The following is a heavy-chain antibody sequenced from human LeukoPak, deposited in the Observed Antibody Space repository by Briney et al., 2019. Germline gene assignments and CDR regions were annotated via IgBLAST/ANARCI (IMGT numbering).Heavy chain of an antibody. CDR1: GFTFADYA. CDR3: SSHSGYGFTPFDY. CDR2: TRSKSYGGTT. V-gene: IGHV3-49*03. J-gene: IGHJ4*02. Sequence: GGSLRLSCTTSGFTFADYAMNWFRQAPGKGLEWVGFTRSKSYGGTTEYAASVKGRFTISRDDFKSIAYLQMNSLKNEDTAVYYCSSHSGYGFTPFDYWGQGTLVTVSS. D-gene: IGHD5-12*01.